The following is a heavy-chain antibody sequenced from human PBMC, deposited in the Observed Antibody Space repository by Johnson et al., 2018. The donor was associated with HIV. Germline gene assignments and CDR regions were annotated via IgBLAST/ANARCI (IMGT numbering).Heavy chain of an antibody. J-gene: IGHJ3*02. D-gene: IGHD6-6*01. V-gene: IGHV3-30*02. CDR1: GFTFSSYG. CDR2: IRYDGSNK. Sequence: QMLLVESGGGVVQPGGSLRLSCAASGFTFSSYGMHWVRQAPGKGLEWVAFIRYDGSNKYYADSVKGRFTISRDNSKNTLYLQMNSLRAEDTAVYYCAKDYSPAAYSSSFGAFDIWGQGTMVTVSS. CDR3: AKDYSPAAYSSSFGAFDI.